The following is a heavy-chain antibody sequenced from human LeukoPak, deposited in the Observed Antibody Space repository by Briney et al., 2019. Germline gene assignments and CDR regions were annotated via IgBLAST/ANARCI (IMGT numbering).Heavy chain of an antibody. CDR3: ARGRYGSGSYNYYYYGMDV. CDR1: GYTFTSYD. Sequence: ASVKVSCKASGYTFTSYDINWVRQATGQGLEWMGWMNPNSGNTGYAQKFQGRVTMTRNTSISTAYMELSSLRSEDTAVYYCARGRYGSGSYNYYYYGMDVWGQGTTVTVSS. V-gene: IGHV1-8*01. D-gene: IGHD3-10*01. J-gene: IGHJ6*02. CDR2: MNPNSGNT.